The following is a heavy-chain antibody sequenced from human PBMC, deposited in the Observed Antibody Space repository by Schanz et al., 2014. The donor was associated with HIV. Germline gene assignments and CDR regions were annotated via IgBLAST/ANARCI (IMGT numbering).Heavy chain of an antibody. CDR1: GFTFNYYG. CDR3: AKAGGGPSPSYYGMDV. V-gene: IGHV3-33*06. J-gene: IGHJ6*02. Sequence: VQLLESGGGLVQPGGSLRLSCAASGFTFNYYGMHWVRQAPGKGLEGVGVIWYDGTNKYYADSVKGRFTISRDNSKNTVDLQMNSLRAEDTAVYYCAKAGGGPSPSYYGMDVWGQGTTVTVSS. CDR2: IWYDGTNK. D-gene: IGHD3-10*01.